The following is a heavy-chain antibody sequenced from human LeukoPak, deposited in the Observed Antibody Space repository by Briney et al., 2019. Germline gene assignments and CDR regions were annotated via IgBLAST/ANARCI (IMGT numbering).Heavy chain of an antibody. D-gene: IGHD3-22*01. V-gene: IGHV3-23*01. CDR1: GFTFSSYA. CDR3: ANLLDYYDSSGYDY. CDR2: ISGSGGST. Sequence: GGSLRLSCAASGFTFSSYAMSWVRQAPGKGLEWVSAISGSGGSTYYADSVKGRFTISRDNSKNTLYLQMNSLRAEDTAVYYRANLLDYYDSSGYDYGGRGPRVTVS. J-gene: IGHJ4*02.